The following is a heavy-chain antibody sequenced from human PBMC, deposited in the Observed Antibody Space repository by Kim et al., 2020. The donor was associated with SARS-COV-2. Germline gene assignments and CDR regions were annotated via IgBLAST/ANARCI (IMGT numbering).Heavy chain of an antibody. V-gene: IGHV4-39*01. CDR3: ARRRRVATIKGGLFDY. J-gene: IGHJ4*02. Sequence: SETLSLTCTVSGGSISSSSYYWGWIRQPPGKGLEWIGSIYYSGSTYYNPSLKSRVTISVDTSKNQFSLKLSSVTAADTAVYYCARRRRVATIKGGLFDYWGQGTLVTVSS. D-gene: IGHD5-12*01. CDR2: IYYSGST. CDR1: GGSISSSSYY.